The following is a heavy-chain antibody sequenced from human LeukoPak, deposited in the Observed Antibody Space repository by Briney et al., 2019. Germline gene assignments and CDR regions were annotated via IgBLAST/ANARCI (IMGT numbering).Heavy chain of an antibody. V-gene: IGHV3-23*01. Sequence: GGSLRLSCAASGFTFSNYAMSWVRQAPGKGLEWVSVISGSGSLTYYADSVKGRFTISRDNSKNTLYLQMNSLRAEDTAVYYCAGMVPGIAAAGMSPPLDYWGQGTLVTVSS. CDR2: ISGSGSLT. D-gene: IGHD6-13*01. CDR1: GFTFSNYA. J-gene: IGHJ4*02. CDR3: AGMVPGIAAAGMSPPLDY.